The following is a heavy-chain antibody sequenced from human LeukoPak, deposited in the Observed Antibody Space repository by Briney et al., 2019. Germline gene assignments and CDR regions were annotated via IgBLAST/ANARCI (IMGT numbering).Heavy chain of an antibody. CDR3: AKALGYCSGGGCYSSFDY. CDR1: GFTFSSYA. J-gene: IGHJ4*02. Sequence: PGGSVRLSCAASGFTFSSYAMNWVRQAPGKGLEWVSSISGSGGSTNYADSVKGRVTISRDNSNNTLYLQMSSLRAEDTAVYFCAKALGYCSGGGCYSSFDYWGQGTLVTVSS. CDR2: ISGSGGST. V-gene: IGHV3-23*01. D-gene: IGHD2-15*01.